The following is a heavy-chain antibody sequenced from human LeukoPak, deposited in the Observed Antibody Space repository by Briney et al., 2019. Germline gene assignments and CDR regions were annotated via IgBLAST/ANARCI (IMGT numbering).Heavy chain of an antibody. CDR1: GGSISSYY. D-gene: IGHD3-16*01. J-gene: IGHJ3*02. V-gene: IGHV4-59*01. Sequence: SETLSLTCTVSGGSISSYYWSWIRQPPGKGLEWIWYIYYSGSTNYNPSLKSRVTISVDTSKNQFSLKLSSVTAADTAVYYCARVGGAEAFDIWGHGTMVTVSS. CDR3: ARVGGAEAFDI. CDR2: IYYSGST.